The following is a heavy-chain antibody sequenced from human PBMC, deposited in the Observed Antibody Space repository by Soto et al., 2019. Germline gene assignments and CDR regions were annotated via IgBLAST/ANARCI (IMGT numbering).Heavy chain of an antibody. CDR2: ISSSSSYI. Sequence: GSLRLSCAASGFTFSSYSMNWVRQAPGKGLEWVSSISSSSSYIYYADSVKGRFTISRDNAKNSLYLQMNSLRAEDTAVYYCASPYYSKDAFDIWGQGTMVTVSS. D-gene: IGHD4-4*01. CDR1: GFTFSSYS. J-gene: IGHJ3*02. CDR3: ASPYYSKDAFDI. V-gene: IGHV3-21*01.